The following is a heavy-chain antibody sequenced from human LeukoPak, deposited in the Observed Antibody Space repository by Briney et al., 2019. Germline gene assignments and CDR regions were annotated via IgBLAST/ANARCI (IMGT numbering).Heavy chain of an antibody. CDR1: GYTFTSYG. V-gene: IGHV1-18*01. Sequence: GASVKVSCKASGYTFTSYGISWVRQSPGQGLEWMGCISAYDGNTNYAQKLQGRVTMTTDTSTSTAYMELRSLRSDDTAVYYCARASNLLRFSPMDWFDPWGQGALVTVSS. CDR2: ISAYDGNT. CDR3: ARASNLLRFSPMDWFDP. D-gene: IGHD3-3*01. J-gene: IGHJ5*02.